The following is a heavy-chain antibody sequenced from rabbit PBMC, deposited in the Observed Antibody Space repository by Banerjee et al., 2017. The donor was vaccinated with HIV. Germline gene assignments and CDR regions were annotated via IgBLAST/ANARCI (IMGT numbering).Heavy chain of an antibody. CDR1: GFSFSSAYD. CDR2: IYTGSGST. D-gene: IGHD4-1*01. CDR3: ARDVAGVIGWNFNL. J-gene: IGHJ4*01. V-gene: IGHV1S45*01. Sequence: QEQLEESGGDLVKPGRSLTLTCTASGFSFSSAYDMCWVRQAPGKGLEWIACIYTGSGSTWYANWAKGRFTISKTSSTTVTLQLTSLTAADTATYFCARDVAGVIGWNFNLWGPGTLVTVS.